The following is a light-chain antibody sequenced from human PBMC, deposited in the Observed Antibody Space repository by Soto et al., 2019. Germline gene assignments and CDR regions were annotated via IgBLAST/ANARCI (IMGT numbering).Light chain of an antibody. Sequence: DIPMTQSPSSLSASVGDRVTITCQASQEISNYLNWYQQKPGKAPKLLIYDASNLETGVPSRFSGSGSGTDFTFTISSLQPEDIATYYCQQYDNLRITFGPGTKVDIK. V-gene: IGKV1-33*01. CDR3: QQYDNLRIT. CDR2: DAS. CDR1: QEISNY. J-gene: IGKJ3*01.